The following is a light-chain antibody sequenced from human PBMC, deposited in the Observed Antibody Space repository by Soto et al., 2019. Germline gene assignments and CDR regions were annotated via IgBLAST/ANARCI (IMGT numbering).Light chain of an antibody. CDR3: QQYGGAPWT. CDR1: QSVSSNY. V-gene: IGKV3-20*01. Sequence: EIVLTQSPGTLSLSPGERATLSCRASQSVSSNYLAWFQQRPGQPPRLLISGASSRATGIPDRFSGSGSGTDFTLTINRLETEDFAVYHCQQYGGAPWTFGQGPKVDIK. CDR2: GAS. J-gene: IGKJ1*01.